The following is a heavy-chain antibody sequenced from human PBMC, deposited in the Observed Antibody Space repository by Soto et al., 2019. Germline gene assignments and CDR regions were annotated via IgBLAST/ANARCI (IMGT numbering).Heavy chain of an antibody. J-gene: IGHJ4*02. Sequence: PLETLSLTCAVYGGSFSGYYWSWIRQPPGKGLEWIGEINHSGSTNYNPSLKSRVTISVDTSKNQFSLKLSSVTAADTAVYYCARERGYYDSSGYYYPFDYWGQGTLVS. D-gene: IGHD3-22*01. CDR2: INHSGST. CDR1: GGSFSGYY. V-gene: IGHV4-34*01. CDR3: ARERGYYDSSGYYYPFDY.